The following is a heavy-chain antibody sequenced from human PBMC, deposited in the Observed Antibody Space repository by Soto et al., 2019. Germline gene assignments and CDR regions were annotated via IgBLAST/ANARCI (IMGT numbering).Heavy chain of an antibody. D-gene: IGHD1-1*01. V-gene: IGHV4-59*01. CDR3: ARDQGHAYNRAGFDD. J-gene: IGHJ4*02. CDR1: GGSLNSEE. Sequence: XQSLSLPPTVSGGSLNSEEWTWIRQPPGRGLEWIGYIYYTGSTSYNPSLRSRVTISVDRSKNQFSLKLGSVTAADTALYYCARDQGHAYNRAGFDDWAQGILVTVPS. CDR2: IYYTGST.